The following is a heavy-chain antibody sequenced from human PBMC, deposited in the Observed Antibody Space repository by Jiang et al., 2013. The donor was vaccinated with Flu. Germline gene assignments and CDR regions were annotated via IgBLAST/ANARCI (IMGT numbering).Heavy chain of an antibody. D-gene: IGHD6-19*01. J-gene: IGHJ4*02. CDR1: GGTFSSYV. Sequence: EVKKSGSSVKVSCKVSGGTFSSYVISWLRQAPGQGLEWMGGIVPAFDVANYAQKFQDRVTITADESTSTAYMELSSLRSEDTAVYYCAREEGYSSVWYFDYWGQGTQVTVSS. CDR2: IVPAFDVA. CDR3: AREEGYSSVWYFDY. V-gene: IGHV1-69*01.